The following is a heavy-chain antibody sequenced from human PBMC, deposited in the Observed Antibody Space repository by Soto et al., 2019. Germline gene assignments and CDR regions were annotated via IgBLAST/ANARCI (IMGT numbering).Heavy chain of an antibody. CDR3: ARIKYCSSTSCYGYYYYGMDV. J-gene: IGHJ6*02. D-gene: IGHD2-2*01. V-gene: IGHV1-69*01. Sequence: QVQLVQSGAEVKKPGSSVKVSCKASGGTFSSYAISWVRQAPGQGLEWMGGIIPIFGTANYAQKFQGRVTITADESTSTAYMELSSLRSEDTAVYYCARIKYCSSTSCYGYYYYGMDVWGQGTTVTVSS. CDR1: GGTFSSYA. CDR2: IIPIFGTA.